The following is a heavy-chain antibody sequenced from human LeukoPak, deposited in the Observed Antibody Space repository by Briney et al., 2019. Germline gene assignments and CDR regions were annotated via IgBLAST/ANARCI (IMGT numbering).Heavy chain of an antibody. CDR2: IYYSGST. CDR1: GGSISSYY. D-gene: IGHD6-13*01. J-gene: IGHJ4*02. CDR3: ARLVIAAAGTLYFDY. Sequence: SETLSLTCTVSGGSISSYYWSWIRQRPGKGLEWIGYIYYSGSTNYNSSLKSRVTISVDTSKNQFSLKLSSVTAADTAVYYCARLVIAAAGTLYFDYWGQGTLVTVSS. V-gene: IGHV4-59*08.